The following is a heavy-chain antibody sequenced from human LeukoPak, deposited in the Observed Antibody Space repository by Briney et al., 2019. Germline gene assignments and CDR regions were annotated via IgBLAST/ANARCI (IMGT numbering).Heavy chain of an antibody. CDR3: ARVVGAGFFHL. J-gene: IGHJ2*01. Sequence: GGSLRLSCAASGFTFSSYWMSWVRQAPGKGLEWVANINQDGSGKYYVDSVKGRFTISRDNAKNSLYLQMNSLRAEDTAVYYCARVVGAGFFHLWGRGTLVTVSS. CDR1: GFTFSSYW. D-gene: IGHD1-26*01. V-gene: IGHV3-7*01. CDR2: INQDGSGK.